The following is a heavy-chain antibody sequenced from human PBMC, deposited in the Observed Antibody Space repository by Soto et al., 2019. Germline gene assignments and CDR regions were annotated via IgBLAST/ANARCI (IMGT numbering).Heavy chain of an antibody. CDR1: GGSISSSTYY. V-gene: IGHV4-39*01. CDR3: ANSYGDYVSY. Sequence: QLQLQESGPGLVKPSETLSLTCTVSGGSISSSTYYWGWIRQPPGKGLEWIGSIYYSGSTYYNPSLKSRVTISGDTAKNQYSLQLSSVTAADTAVYYCANSYGDYVSYCGQGTLVTVSS. J-gene: IGHJ4*02. CDR2: IYYSGST. D-gene: IGHD4-17*01.